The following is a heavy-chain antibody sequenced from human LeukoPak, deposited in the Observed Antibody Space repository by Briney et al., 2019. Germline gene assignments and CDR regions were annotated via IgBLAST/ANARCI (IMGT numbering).Heavy chain of an antibody. CDR1: GFTFSSSW. CDR2: IKQDGSEK. J-gene: IGHJ5*02. D-gene: IGHD1-14*01. V-gene: IGHV3-7*05. CDR3: AKGSGINHYHWIDP. Sequence: GGSLRLSCVASGFTFSSSWMSWVRQAPGKGLEWVANIKQDGSEKYCVDSVKGRFTISRDNAKNSLYLQMDSLRAEDTALYYCAKGSGINHYHWIDPWGQGTLVTVSS.